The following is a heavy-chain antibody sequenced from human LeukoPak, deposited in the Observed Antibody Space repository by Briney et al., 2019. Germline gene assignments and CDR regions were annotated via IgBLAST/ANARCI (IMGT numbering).Heavy chain of an antibody. D-gene: IGHD3-3*01. CDR2: MNPNSGNT. Sequence: GASVKVSCKASGYTFPSYDINWVRQATGQGLEWMGWMNPNSGNTGYAQKFQGRVTMTRNTSISTAYMELSSLRSEDTAVYYCARVTIFAVAPDYWGQGTLVTVSS. CDR3: ARVTIFAVAPDY. J-gene: IGHJ4*02. V-gene: IGHV1-8*01. CDR1: GYTFPSYD.